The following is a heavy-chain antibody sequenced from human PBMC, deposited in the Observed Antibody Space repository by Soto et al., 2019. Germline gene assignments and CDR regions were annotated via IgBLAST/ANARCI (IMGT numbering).Heavy chain of an antibody. CDR3: AKDRVDFWSGPEWFDP. CDR1: GFTFSSYW. J-gene: IGHJ5*02. V-gene: IGHV3-7*03. D-gene: IGHD3-3*01. CDR2: IKQDGSEK. Sequence: GGSLRLSCAASGFTFSSYWMSWVRQAPGKGLEWVANIKQDGSEKYYVDSVKGRFTISRDNAKNSLYLQMNRLRAEDTAVYYCAKDRVDFWSGPEWFDPWGHGTLVTVSS.